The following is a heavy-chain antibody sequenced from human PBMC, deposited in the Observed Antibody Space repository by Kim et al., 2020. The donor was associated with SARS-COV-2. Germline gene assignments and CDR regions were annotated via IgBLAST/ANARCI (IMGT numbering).Heavy chain of an antibody. CDR2: INPNSGGT. CDR3: ARAGGGIALDI. Sequence: ASVKVSSKASGYTFTGYYMHWVRQAPGQGLEWMGRINPNSGGTNYAQKFQGRVTTISDTSISTALMHLSKLSSDDTQLRYCARAGGGIALDIWGQGTMVT. D-gene: IGHD1-26*01. J-gene: IGHJ3*02. V-gene: IGHV1-2*05. CDR1: GYTFTGYY.